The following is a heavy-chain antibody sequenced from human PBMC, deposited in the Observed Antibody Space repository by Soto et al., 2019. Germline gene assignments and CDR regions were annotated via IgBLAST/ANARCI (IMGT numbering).Heavy chain of an antibody. CDR3: AREEAALDY. D-gene: IGHD6-13*01. V-gene: IGHV3-11*01. CDR2: ISSSGSTI. CDR1: VFTFSDYY. Sequence: VGSLRLSCASSVFTFSDYYMSCIRQAPGKWLEWVSYISSSGSTIYYADSVKGRFTISRDNAKNSLYLQMNSLRAEDTAVYYCAREEAALDYWGQGTLVTVSS. J-gene: IGHJ4*02.